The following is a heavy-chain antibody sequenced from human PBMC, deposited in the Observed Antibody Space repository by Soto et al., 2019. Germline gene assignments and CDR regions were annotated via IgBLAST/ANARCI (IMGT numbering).Heavy chain of an antibody. J-gene: IGHJ4*02. V-gene: IGHV1-18*01. D-gene: IGHD3-10*01. CDR1: GYTFTSYG. Sequence: ASVKVSCKASGYTFTSYGISWVRQAPGQGLEWMGWISAYNGNTNYAQKLQGRVTMTTDTSTSTAYMELRSLRSDDTAVYYCARDDQPPDYDGSGSPDFDYWGQGTLVTVSS. CDR2: ISAYNGNT. CDR3: ARDDQPPDYDGSGSPDFDY.